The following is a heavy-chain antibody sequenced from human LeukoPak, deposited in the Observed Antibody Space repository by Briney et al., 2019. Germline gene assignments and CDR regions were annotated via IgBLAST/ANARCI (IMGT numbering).Heavy chain of an antibody. D-gene: IGHD5-24*01. J-gene: IGHJ5*02. CDR2: INHSGST. Sequence: PSETLSLTCAVYGGSFSGYYWSWIRQPPGKGLEWIGEINHSGSTNYNPSLKSRVTISVDTSKNQFSLNLNSVTAADTAVYYCARDGGYNNYNWFDPWGQGTLVTVSS. V-gene: IGHV4-34*01. CDR3: ARDGGYNNYNWFDP. CDR1: GGSFSGYY.